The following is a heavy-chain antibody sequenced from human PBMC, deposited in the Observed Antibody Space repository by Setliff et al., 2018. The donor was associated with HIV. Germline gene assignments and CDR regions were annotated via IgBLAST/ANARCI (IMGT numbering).Heavy chain of an antibody. V-gene: IGHV3-23*01. D-gene: IGHD1-26*01. CDR1: RFTFSSYV. Sequence: GGSLRLSCVASRFTFSSYVMSWVRQAPGKGPEWVSSISGGGGTTYYADSVKGRFTISRDNSKNTLYLQMNSLRAEDTAIYYCAKGAWSRELPAFDIWGQGTMVTVSS. CDR3: AKGAWSRELPAFDI. J-gene: IGHJ3*02. CDR2: ISGGGGTT.